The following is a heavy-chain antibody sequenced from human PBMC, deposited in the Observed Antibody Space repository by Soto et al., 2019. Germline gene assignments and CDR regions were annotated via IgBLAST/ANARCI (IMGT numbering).Heavy chain of an antibody. D-gene: IGHD3-22*01. CDR3: AKSPGMYYYDSSGYYHYDY. CDR1: GYTFTNFG. J-gene: IGHJ4*02. CDR2: ISAYNGNT. V-gene: IGHV1-18*01. Sequence: ASVKVSCKASGYTFTNFGISWVRQAPGQGLEWMGWISAYNGNTNYAQNFQGRVTMTTDTSTSTAYMELRSLRSDDTAVYYCAKSPGMYYYDSSGYYHYDYWGQGTLVTVSS.